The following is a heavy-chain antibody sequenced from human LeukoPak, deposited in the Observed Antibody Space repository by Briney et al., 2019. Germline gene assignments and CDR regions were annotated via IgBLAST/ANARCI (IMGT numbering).Heavy chain of an antibody. D-gene: IGHD5-18*01. CDR1: GFTFSSYG. J-gene: IGHJ4*02. CDR2: ISGSGGST. V-gene: IGHV3-23*01. Sequence: GGSLRLSCAASGFTFSSYGMSWVRQAPGKGLEWVSAISGSGGSTYYADSVKGRFTISRDNSKNTLYLQMNSLRAEDTAVYYCASPGSVGDTGMPDYWGLGTLVTVSS. CDR3: ASPGSVGDTGMPDY.